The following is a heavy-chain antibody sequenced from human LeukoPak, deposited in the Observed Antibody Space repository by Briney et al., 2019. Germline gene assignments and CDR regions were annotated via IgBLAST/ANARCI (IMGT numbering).Heavy chain of an antibody. CDR1: GFTFTSYT. V-gene: IGHV3-21*05. Sequence: GGSLRLSCAASGFTFTSYTMNWVRQAPGKGLEWISHISGSGNFIYYADSVKGRFTISRDNAKNSLYLQMNSLRAEDTAVYYCARDLVYDSHKGYHWGQGTLVTVSS. J-gene: IGHJ5*02. CDR2: ISGSGNFI. D-gene: IGHD3-22*01. CDR3: ARDLVYDSHKGYH.